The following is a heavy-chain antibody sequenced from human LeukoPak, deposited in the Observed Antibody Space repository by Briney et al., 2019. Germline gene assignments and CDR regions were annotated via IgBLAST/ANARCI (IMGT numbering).Heavy chain of an antibody. D-gene: IGHD3-22*01. J-gene: IGHJ4*02. CDR2: ISGSGGLT. Sequence: GGSLRLSCAASGFTFSDYYMSWIRQAPGKGLEWVSAISGSGGLTYYADSVEGRFTISRDNSKNTLYLQMNSLRAEDTAVYYCAKKAEMYDSSGYLGYWGQGTLVTVSS. CDR3: AKKAEMYDSSGYLGY. V-gene: IGHV3-23*01. CDR1: GFTFSDYY.